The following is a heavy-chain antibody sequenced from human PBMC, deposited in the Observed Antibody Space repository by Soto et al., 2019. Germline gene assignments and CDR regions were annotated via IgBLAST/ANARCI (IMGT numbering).Heavy chain of an antibody. CDR2: IRSKAYGGTT. CDR3: TRARSGSYKRAYYYGMDV. CDR1: GFTFGDYA. J-gene: IGHJ6*02. Sequence: PGGSLRLSCTASGFTFGDYAMSWFRQAPGKGLERVGFIRSKAYGGTTEYAASVKGRFTISRDDSKSIAYLQMNSLKTEDTAVYYCTRARSGSYKRAYYYGMDVWGQGTTVTVSS. V-gene: IGHV3-49*03. D-gene: IGHD1-26*01.